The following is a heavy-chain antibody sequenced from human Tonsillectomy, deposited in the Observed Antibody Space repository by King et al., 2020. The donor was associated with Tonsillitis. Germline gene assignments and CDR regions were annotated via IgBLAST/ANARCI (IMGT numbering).Heavy chain of an antibody. CDR2: IYPGDSDT. Sequence: QLVQSGAEVKKPGASLKIFCKGSGYSFTSYWIGWVRQMPGKGLEWMGIIYPGDSDTRYSPSFQGQVTISADKSINTTYLQWSSLKASDTAMYYCASPRYCGGDCYYGAFDIWGQGTMVTVSS. V-gene: IGHV5-51*03. D-gene: IGHD2-21*02. CDR3: ASPRYCGGDCYYGAFDI. CDR1: GYSFTSYW. J-gene: IGHJ3*02.